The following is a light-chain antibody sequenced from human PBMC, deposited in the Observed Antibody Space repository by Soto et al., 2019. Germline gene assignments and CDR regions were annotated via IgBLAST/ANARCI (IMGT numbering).Light chain of an antibody. CDR3: QQYDSAPFT. V-gene: IGKV3-20*01. CDR1: QSVASSH. CDR2: DAS. Sequence: DIELTQSPSTLSLSLGDRATLSCRASQSVASSHLAWYRQKPGQTPRLLIYDASSRATGIPERISGSGSGTDFTLTISRLEPDDFAVYYCQQYDSAPFTFGPGTKVDIK. J-gene: IGKJ3*01.